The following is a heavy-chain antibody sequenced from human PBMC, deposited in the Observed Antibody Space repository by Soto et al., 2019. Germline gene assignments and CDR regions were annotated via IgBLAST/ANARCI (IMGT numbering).Heavy chain of an antibody. Sequence: QVQLVQSGAEVKKPGSSVKVSCKASGGTFSSYAISWVRQAPGQGLEWMGGIIPIFGTANYAQKFQGRVTITADESTSTAYMELSSLRSEDTAVYCCARSRIAARPPGPQYYYYGMDVWGQGTTVTVSS. CDR3: ARSRIAARPPGPQYYYYGMDV. J-gene: IGHJ6*02. D-gene: IGHD6-6*01. V-gene: IGHV1-69*01. CDR1: GGTFSSYA. CDR2: IIPIFGTA.